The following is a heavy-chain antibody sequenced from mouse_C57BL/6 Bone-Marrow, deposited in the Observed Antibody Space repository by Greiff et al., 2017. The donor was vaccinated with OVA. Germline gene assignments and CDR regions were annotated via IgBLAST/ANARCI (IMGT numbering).Heavy chain of an antibody. CDR2: IDPNSGGT. CDR1: GYTFTSYW. CDR3: ARSGSSPDY. D-gene: IGHD1-1*01. Sequence: QVQLKQPGAELVKPGASVKLSCRASGYTFTSYWMHWVKQRPGRGLEWIGRIDPNSGGTKYNEKFKSKATLTVDKPSSTAYMQLSSLTSEDSAVYYCARSGSSPDYWGQGTTLTVSS. V-gene: IGHV1-72*01. J-gene: IGHJ2*01.